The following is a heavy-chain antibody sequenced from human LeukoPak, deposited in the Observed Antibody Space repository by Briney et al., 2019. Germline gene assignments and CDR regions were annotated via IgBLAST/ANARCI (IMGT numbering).Heavy chain of an antibody. V-gene: IGHV3-21*01. J-gene: IGHJ4*02. CDR3: ARDMRGEQLVTERDY. Sequence: GGSLRLSCAASGFTFSSYSMNWVRQAPGKGLEWVSSISSSSSYIYYADSVKGRFTISRDNAKNSLYLQMNSLRAEDTAVYYYARDMRGEQLVTERDYWGQGTLVTVSS. CDR2: ISSSSSYI. CDR1: GFTFSSYS. D-gene: IGHD6-6*01.